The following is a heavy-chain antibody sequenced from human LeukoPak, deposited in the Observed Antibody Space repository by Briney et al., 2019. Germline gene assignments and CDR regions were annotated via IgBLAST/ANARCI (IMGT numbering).Heavy chain of an antibody. V-gene: IGHV3-21*01. Sequence: GSLRLSCAASGFTFSSYTMNWARQAPGKGLEWVSSISITSDYIYYPDSMKGRFTISRDNAKNSLYLQMNSLRAEDTAVYYCARARSSGSHRVVNAFDVWGQGTMVTVSS. CDR2: ISITSDYI. D-gene: IGHD1-26*01. CDR3: ARARSSGSHRVVNAFDV. CDR1: GFTFSSYT. J-gene: IGHJ3*01.